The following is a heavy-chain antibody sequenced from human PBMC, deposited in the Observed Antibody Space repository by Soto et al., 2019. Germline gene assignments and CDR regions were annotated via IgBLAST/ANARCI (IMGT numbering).Heavy chain of an antibody. J-gene: IGHJ4*02. CDR2: IYPCDSDT. CDR1: GYSFTSYW. D-gene: IGHD1-26*01. V-gene: IGHV5-51*01. Sequence: GESLKISCKASGYSFTSYWIGWVRQMPGKGLEWMGIIYPCDSDTIYSPSFQGQVTISADKSISTAYLQWKSLKASDTAMYYCASSHYSDSYYYFDQWGQGTPVTVSS. CDR3: ASSHYSDSYYYFDQ.